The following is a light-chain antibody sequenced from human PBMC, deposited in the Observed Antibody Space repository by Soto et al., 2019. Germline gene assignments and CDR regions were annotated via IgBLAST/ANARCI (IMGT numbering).Light chain of an antibody. Sequence: EIVLTQSPGTLSLSPGERATLSCWASQSVSGNFLAWYQVKPGQAPRLVVYGASTRASGFPVRFSGSGSGTDFTLTISRLEPEDFAMYYCQVYNSSPWTFGQGTKVEIK. CDR2: GAS. CDR1: QSVSGNF. V-gene: IGKV3-20*01. J-gene: IGKJ1*01. CDR3: QVYNSSPWT.